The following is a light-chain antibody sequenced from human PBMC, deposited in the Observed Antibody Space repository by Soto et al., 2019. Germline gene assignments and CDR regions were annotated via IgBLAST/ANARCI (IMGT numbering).Light chain of an antibody. V-gene: IGLV2-11*01. Sequence: QSVLTQPPSVSGSPGQSVTISCTGTSNDVGGYNYVSWYQQHPGKASRLMIYDVTKRPSGVPDRFSGSKSDNTASLTISGLQAEDEADYYCCSYAGGYIYVFGTGTKVTVL. CDR2: DVT. CDR3: CSYAGGYIYV. CDR1: SNDVGGYNY. J-gene: IGLJ1*01.